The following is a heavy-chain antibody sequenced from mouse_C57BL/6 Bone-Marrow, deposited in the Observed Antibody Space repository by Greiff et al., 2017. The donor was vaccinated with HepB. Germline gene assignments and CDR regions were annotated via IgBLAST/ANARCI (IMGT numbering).Heavy chain of an antibody. V-gene: IGHV5-9-1*02. J-gene: IGHJ4*01. D-gene: IGHD1-1*01. CDR2: ISSGGDYI. CDR3: TRDLYYYGSRGYYAMDY. CDR1: GFTFSSYA. Sequence: EVKLMESGEGLVKPGGSLKLSCAASGFTFSSYAMSWVRQTPEKRLEWVAYISSGGDYIYYADTVKGRFTISRDNARNTLYLQMSSLKSEDTAMYYCTRDLYYYGSRGYYAMDYWGQGTSVTVSS.